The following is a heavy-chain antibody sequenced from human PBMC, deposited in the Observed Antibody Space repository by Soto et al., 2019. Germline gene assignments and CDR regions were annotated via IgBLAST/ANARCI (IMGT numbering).Heavy chain of an antibody. V-gene: IGHV4-30-2*01. Sequence: QLQLQESGSGLVKPSETLSLTCSVSGASISSAGNSWSWIRQAPGKGLEWIGYIYHSGTTYYNPSLRSRVTISADTSKNHFSLKVRSVTAADTAVYYCARGPDVTTFGGIISNYFDYWGQGTLVTVSS. CDR3: ARGPDVTTFGGIISNYFDY. J-gene: IGHJ4*02. CDR2: IYHSGTT. D-gene: IGHD3-16*02. CDR1: GASISSAGNS.